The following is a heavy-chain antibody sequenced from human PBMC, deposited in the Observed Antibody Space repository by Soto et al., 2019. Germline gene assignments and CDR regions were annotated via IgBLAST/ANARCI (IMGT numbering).Heavy chain of an antibody. D-gene: IGHD1-26*01. CDR3: ARGGELFDS. Sequence: GGSLRLSCAASGFTFSDYYMSRIRQAPGKGLEWVSYISNSGNIIYYADSMKGRFTISRDNAKNSLYLQMNSLRAEDTAVYYCARGGELFDSWGQGTVVTVSS. V-gene: IGHV3-11*01. CDR2: ISNSGNII. J-gene: IGHJ4*02. CDR1: GFTFSDYY.